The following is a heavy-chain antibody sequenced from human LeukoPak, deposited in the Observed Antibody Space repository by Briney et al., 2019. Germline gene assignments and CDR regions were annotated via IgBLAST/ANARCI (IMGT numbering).Heavy chain of an antibody. J-gene: IGHJ4*02. Sequence: GGSLRLSCAASGFTFSSYSMNWVRQAPGKGLEWVSSISSSSSYIYYADSVKGRFTISRDNAKNTLHLQMNNLRAEDTAFYYCTRQTYSSGWFDYWGQGTLVTVSS. CDR2: ISSSSSYI. CDR3: TRQTYSSGWFDY. D-gene: IGHD6-19*01. CDR1: GFTFSSYS. V-gene: IGHV3-21*01.